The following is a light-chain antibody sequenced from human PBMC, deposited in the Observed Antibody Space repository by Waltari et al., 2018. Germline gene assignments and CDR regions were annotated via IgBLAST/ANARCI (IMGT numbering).Light chain of an antibody. CDR3: QTGGHGTWV. J-gene: IGLJ3*02. CDR2: VNSDGSH. Sequence: QLVLTQSPSASAPLGASANLTCTLRSGHPNTIIPLHQQHPKKGPRYLIKVNSDGSHNKGDKIPERFSGSSSGAERYLTISSLQSEDEADYYCQTGGHGTWVFGGGTKLTVL. V-gene: IGLV4-69*01. CDR1: SGHPNTI.